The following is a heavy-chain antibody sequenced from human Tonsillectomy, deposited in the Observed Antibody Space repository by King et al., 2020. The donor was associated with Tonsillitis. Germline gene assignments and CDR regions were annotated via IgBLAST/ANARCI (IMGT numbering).Heavy chain of an antibody. V-gene: IGHV4-34*01. CDR3: ARERRIPKYVGNDYMHAFDV. CDR2: INHSGST. Sequence: VQLQQWGAGLLKPSETLSLTCAVYGGSFSGNYWTWIRQSPGKGLEWIGEINHSGSTNDNPSLKSRVTISVDTSKNQFSLRLTSVTAADTAIYYCARERRIPKYVGNDYMHAFDVWGQGTMVTVSS. D-gene: IGHD1-1*01. CDR1: GGSFSGNY. J-gene: IGHJ3*01.